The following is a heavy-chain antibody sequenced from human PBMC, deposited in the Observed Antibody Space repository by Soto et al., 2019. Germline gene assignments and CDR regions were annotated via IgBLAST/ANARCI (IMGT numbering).Heavy chain of an antibody. CDR3: ARGRGGGVTMIVVSHFEY. Sequence: LSLTCAVSVGSISSGGYSWSWIRQPPGKGLEWIGYIYHSGSTYHNPSLKSRVTISVDRSKNQFSLKLSSVTAADTAVYYCARGRGGGVTMIVVSHFEYWGQGTLLNVSS. D-gene: IGHD3-22*01. V-gene: IGHV4-30-2*01. CDR2: IYHSGST. J-gene: IGHJ4*02. CDR1: VGSISSGGYS.